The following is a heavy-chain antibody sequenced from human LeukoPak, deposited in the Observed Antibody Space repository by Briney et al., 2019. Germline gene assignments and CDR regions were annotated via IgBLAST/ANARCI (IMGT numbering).Heavy chain of an antibody. V-gene: IGHV3-48*04. CDR2: ISSSGSML. Sequence: GGSLRLSCTTSGFTFGTSTMTWVRQAPGKGLEWVSYISSSGSMLHYADSVEGRFTISRDNAKNSLYLQMSSLRVEDTAVYYCTRRPYSSSWYYFDYWGQGTLVTVSS. CDR3: TRRPYSSSWYYFDY. CDR1: GFTFGTST. D-gene: IGHD6-13*01. J-gene: IGHJ4*02.